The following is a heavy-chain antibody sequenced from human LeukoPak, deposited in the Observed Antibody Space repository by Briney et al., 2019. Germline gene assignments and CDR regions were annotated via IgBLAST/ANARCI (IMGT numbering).Heavy chain of an antibody. J-gene: IGHJ5*02. V-gene: IGHV1-2*06. CDR1: GYTFTGYY. D-gene: IGHD2-2*01. CDR2: INPNSGGT. CDR3: ARDVVVVPAAHNWFDP. Sequence: ASVKVSCKASGYTFTGYYMHWVRQAPGQGLEWMGRINPNSGGTNYAQKFQGRVTMTRDTSISTAYMELRSLRSDDTAVYYCARDVVVVPAAHNWFDPWGQGTLVTVSS.